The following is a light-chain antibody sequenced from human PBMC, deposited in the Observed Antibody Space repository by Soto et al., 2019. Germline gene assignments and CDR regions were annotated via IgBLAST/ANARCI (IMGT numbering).Light chain of an antibody. Sequence: EIVLTQSPATLSLSPGERATLSCRASQSVSSYLAWYQQKPGQGPRLLIYEAFKRATGIPVRFSGSGSGTDFTLTISSLEPEDFAVYYCQQRSNWPITFGQGTRLEIK. CDR2: EAF. CDR3: QQRSNWPIT. J-gene: IGKJ5*01. CDR1: QSVSSY. V-gene: IGKV3-11*01.